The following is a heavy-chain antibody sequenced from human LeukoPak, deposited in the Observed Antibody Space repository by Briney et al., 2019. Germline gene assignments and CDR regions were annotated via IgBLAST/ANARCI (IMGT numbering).Heavy chain of an antibody. Sequence: PSETLSLTCTVSGYSISSGYYWGWIRQPPGKGLEWIGSIYHSGSTYYNPSLKSRVTISVDTSKNQFSLKLSSVTAADTAVYYCARVGYSYGYLGPPDYWGQGTPVTVSS. CDR2: IYHSGST. J-gene: IGHJ4*02. CDR3: ARVGYSYGYLGPPDY. V-gene: IGHV4-38-2*02. CDR1: GYSISSGYY. D-gene: IGHD5-18*01.